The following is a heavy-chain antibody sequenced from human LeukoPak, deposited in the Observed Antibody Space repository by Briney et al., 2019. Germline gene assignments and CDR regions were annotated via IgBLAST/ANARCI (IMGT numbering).Heavy chain of an antibody. D-gene: IGHD6-13*01. CDR2: IRYDGSNK. Sequence: GGSLRLSCAASGFTFSSYGMHWVRQAPGKGLEWVAFIRYDGSNKYYADSVKGRFTISRDNSKNTLYLQMNTLRAEDTAVYYCASLMGTVAAAGTRSGDYWGQGTLVTVSS. CDR1: GFTFSSYG. J-gene: IGHJ4*02. CDR3: ASLMGTVAAAGTRSGDY. V-gene: IGHV3-30*02.